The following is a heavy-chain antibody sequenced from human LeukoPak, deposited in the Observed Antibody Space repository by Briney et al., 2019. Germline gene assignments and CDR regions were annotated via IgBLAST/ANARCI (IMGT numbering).Heavy chain of an antibody. V-gene: IGHV3-74*01. Sequence: GGSLRLSCAASGFTFSSYWMHWVRQAPGKGVVWVSRINSDGTIIGYADSVKGRFTISRDNAKNTLYLQMNSLRADDTAVYYCARSMYCGGDCYYYFDYWGQGTLVTVAS. J-gene: IGHJ4*02. CDR2: INSDGTII. D-gene: IGHD2-21*02. CDR3: ARSMYCGGDCYYYFDY. CDR1: GFTFSSYW.